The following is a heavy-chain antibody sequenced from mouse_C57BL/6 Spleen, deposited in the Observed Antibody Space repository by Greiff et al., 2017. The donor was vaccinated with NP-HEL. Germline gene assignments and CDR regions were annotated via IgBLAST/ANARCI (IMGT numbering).Heavy chain of an antibody. D-gene: IGHD1-1*01. CDR1: GFTFSDFY. V-gene: IGHV7-1*01. CDR2: SRNKANDYTT. Sequence: EVQLVESGGGLVQSGRSLRLSCATSGFTFSDFYMEWVRQAPGKGLEWIAASRNKANDYTTEYSASVKGRFIVSRDTSQSILYLQMNALRAEDTAIYYCARDYYYGSSYEGFDYWGQGTTLTVSS. CDR3: ARDYYYGSSYEGFDY. J-gene: IGHJ2*01.